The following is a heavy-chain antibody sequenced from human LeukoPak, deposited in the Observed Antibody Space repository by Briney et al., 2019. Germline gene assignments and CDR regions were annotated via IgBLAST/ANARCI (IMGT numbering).Heavy chain of an antibody. D-gene: IGHD2-15*01. V-gene: IGHV4-31*03. CDR2: LYYTGSS. CDR3: ATKPGYCSGGSCYSQNGNWFDP. CDR1: GASITSGGYY. J-gene: IGHJ5*02. Sequence: PSQTLSLTCTVSGASITSGGYYWSWIRQHPQRGLEWIGYLYYTGSSFYNPSLKSRVTISVDKSENQFSLNLNSVTAADTAVYYCATKPGYCSGGSCYSQNGNWFDPWGQGTLVTVSS.